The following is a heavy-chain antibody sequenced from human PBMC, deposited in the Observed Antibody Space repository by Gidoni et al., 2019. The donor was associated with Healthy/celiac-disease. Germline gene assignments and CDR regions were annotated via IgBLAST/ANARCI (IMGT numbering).Heavy chain of an antibody. Sequence: QVQLVESGGGVVQPGRSLRLSCAASGFTFSSYGMHWVRQAPGKGLEWVAVISYDGSNKYYADSVKGRFTISRDNSKNTLYLQMNSLRAEDTAVYYCAKDHHPYCSGGSCYFPDYWGQGTLVTVSS. J-gene: IGHJ4*02. CDR2: ISYDGSNK. V-gene: IGHV3-30*18. CDR3: AKDHHPYCSGGSCYFPDY. D-gene: IGHD2-15*01. CDR1: GFTFSSYG.